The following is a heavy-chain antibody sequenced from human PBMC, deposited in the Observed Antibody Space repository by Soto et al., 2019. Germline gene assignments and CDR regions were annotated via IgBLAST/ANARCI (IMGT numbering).Heavy chain of an antibody. CDR3: TRHQGGMDV. J-gene: IGHJ6*02. V-gene: IGHV3-73*01. CDR1: GFTFSGYA. Sequence: GSLRLSCAASGFTFSGYAMHWVRQASGKGQEWVGRMRSKANSYATAYAASVKGRFTISRDDSKNKAYLQLNSLKTEDTAVYYCTRHQGGMDVWGQGTTVTVSS. CDR2: MRSKANSYAT.